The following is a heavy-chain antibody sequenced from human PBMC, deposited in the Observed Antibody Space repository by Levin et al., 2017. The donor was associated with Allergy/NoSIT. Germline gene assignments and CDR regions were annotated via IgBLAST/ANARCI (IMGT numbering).Heavy chain of an antibody. Sequence: QPGGSLRLSCAASGFTFDDYTMHWVRQAPGKGLEWVSLISWDGGSTYYADSVKGRFTISRDNSKNSLYLQMNSLRTEDTALYYCAKDRSRYSSSPDPFDYWGQGTLVTVSS. CDR2: ISWDGGST. J-gene: IGHJ4*02. CDR1: GFTFDDYT. V-gene: IGHV3-43*01. D-gene: IGHD6-6*01. CDR3: AKDRSRYSSSPDPFDY.